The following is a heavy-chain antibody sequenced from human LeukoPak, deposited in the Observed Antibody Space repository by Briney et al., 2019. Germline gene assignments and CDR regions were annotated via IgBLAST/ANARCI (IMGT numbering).Heavy chain of an antibody. CDR1: GFTFSNAW. CDR2: IKSKTDGGTT. J-gene: IGHJ4*02. Sequence: GGSLRLSCAASGFTFSNAWMSWVRQAPGKGLEWDGRIKSKTDGGTTDYAAPVKGRFTISRDDSKNTLYLQMNSLKTEDTAVYYCTTAGNYDFWSGYFPDFDYWGQGTLVTVSS. D-gene: IGHD3-3*01. CDR3: TTAGNYDFWSGYFPDFDY. V-gene: IGHV3-15*01.